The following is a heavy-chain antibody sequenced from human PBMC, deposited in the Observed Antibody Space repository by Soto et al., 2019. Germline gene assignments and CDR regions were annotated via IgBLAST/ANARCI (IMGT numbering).Heavy chain of an antibody. J-gene: IGHJ5*02. V-gene: IGHV1-2*04. CDR2: SNPNSGGT. D-gene: IGHD3-9*01. CDR3: ARAYDILTVYGRWFDP. Sequence: QVQLVQSGAEVKKPGASVKVSCKASGYTFTGYYMHWVRQAPGQGLEWMGWSNPNSGGTNYAQKFQGWATMTRDTSISTAYMELSRLGSDDTAVYYCARAYDILTVYGRWFDPWGQGTLVTVSS. CDR1: GYTFTGYY.